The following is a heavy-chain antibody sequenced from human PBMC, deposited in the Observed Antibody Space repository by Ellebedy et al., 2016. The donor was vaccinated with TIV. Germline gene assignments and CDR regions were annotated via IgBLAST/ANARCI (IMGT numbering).Heavy chain of an antibody. Sequence: GESLKISCAASGFTFSSYAMHWVRQAPGKGLEWVAVISYDGSNKYYADSVKGRFTISRDNSKNTLYLQMNSLRAEDTALYYCARLNNSGWSHPFDYWGQGTLATVSS. CDR3: ARLNNSGWSHPFDY. J-gene: IGHJ4*02. CDR1: GFTFSSYA. CDR2: ISYDGSNK. V-gene: IGHV3-30*04. D-gene: IGHD6-19*01.